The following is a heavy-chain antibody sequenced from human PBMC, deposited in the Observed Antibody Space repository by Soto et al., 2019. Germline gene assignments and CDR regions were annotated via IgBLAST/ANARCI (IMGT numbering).Heavy chain of an antibody. Sequence: GGSLRLSCAASGFTFSSYAMHWVRQAPGKGLEWVAVISYDGSNKYYADSVKGRFTISRDNSKNTLYLQMNSLRAEDTAVYYCARSTMIVVVTPDYWAQGTLVTVSS. V-gene: IGHV3-30-3*01. CDR1: GFTFSSYA. CDR2: ISYDGSNK. J-gene: IGHJ4*02. CDR3: ARSTMIVVVTPDY. D-gene: IGHD3-22*01.